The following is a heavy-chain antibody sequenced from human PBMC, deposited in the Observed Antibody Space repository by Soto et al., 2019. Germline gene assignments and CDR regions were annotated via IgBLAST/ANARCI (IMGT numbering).Heavy chain of an antibody. CDR3: ARDRYSYYDFWSGSLPYYYYGMDV. V-gene: IGHV3-7*01. CDR2: IKPDGSET. D-gene: IGHD3-3*01. Sequence: GGSXRLSCAASGFTFSSYWMTWVRQAPGKGLEFLANIKPDGSETYYVDSVKGRFTISRDNAKNSLYLQMNSLRAEDTAVYYCARDRYSYYDFWSGSLPYYYYGMDVWGQGTTVTVSS. CDR1: GFTFSSYW. J-gene: IGHJ6*02.